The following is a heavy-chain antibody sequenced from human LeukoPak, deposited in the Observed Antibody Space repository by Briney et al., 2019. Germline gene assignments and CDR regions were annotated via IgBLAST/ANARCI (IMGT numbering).Heavy chain of an antibody. J-gene: IGHJ6*02. CDR2: ISGSGGST. V-gene: IGHV3-23*01. Sequence: RGSLRLFCAASGFTVATDHMSWVCQAPGKGLEWVSAISGSGGSTYYADSVKGRFTISRDNSKNTLYLQMNSLRAEDTAVYYCAVRNYHYGMDVWGQGTTVTVSS. D-gene: IGHD1-7*01. CDR1: GFTVATDH. CDR3: AVRNYHYGMDV.